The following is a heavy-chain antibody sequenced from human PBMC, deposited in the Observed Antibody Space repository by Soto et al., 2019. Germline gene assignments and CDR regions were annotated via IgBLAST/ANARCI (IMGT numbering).Heavy chain of an antibody. D-gene: IGHD3-22*01. V-gene: IGHV4-30-4*01. J-gene: IGHJ3*02. CDR2: IYYSGST. CDR1: VGSISSGDYY. Sequence: PWETLSLTCTFSVGSISSGDYYCSWIRQPPGKGLEWIGYIYYSGSTYYNPSLKSRVTISVDTSKNQFSLKLSSVTAADTAVYYCARAGVLYYYDSSGYYKSSGEAFDIWGQGTMVSVSS. CDR3: ARAGVLYYYDSSGYYKSSGEAFDI.